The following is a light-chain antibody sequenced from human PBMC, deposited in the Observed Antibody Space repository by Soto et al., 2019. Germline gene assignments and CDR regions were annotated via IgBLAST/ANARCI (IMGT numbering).Light chain of an antibody. V-gene: IGLV6-57*01. J-gene: IGLJ3*02. CDR1: SGSIASNY. Sequence: NFMLTQPHSVSESPGKTVTISCTRSSGSIASNYVQWYQQRPGSSPTTVIYEDNQRPSGLPDRFSGSIDSSSNSASLAISGLKTEDEADYFCQSYDSSTLVFGGGTKLTVL. CDR3: QSYDSSTLV. CDR2: EDN.